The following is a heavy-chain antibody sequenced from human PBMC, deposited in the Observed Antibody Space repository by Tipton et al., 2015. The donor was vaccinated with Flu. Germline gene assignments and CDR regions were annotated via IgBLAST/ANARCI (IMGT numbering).Heavy chain of an antibody. CDR1: GGSIRTTNW. D-gene: IGHD2-15*01. CDR3: ARGPGILQRTHGLDV. V-gene: IGHV4-4*02. J-gene: IGHJ6*02. Sequence: GLVKPSVTLSLTCAVSGGSIRTTNWWSWVRQTPGKGLEWIGEIYHNGDTKYNPSLKSRLTMSVDKSKNQFSLKLSSVTAADTAVYYCARGPGILQRTHGLDVWGQGTTVTVSS. CDR2: IYHNGDT.